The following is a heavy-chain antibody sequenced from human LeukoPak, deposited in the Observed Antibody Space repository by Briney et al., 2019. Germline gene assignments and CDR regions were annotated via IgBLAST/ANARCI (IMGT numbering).Heavy chain of an antibody. CDR3: ARDGGYCSSTTCYAENSFDY. CDR2: IIPIFETT. V-gene: IGHV1-69*06. Sequence: GASVKVSCKAAGNIFSSYVISWVRQAPGQGLEWMGGIIPIFETTKYAQKFQGRVTITADKSTSTAYMELSSLRSDDTAVYYCARDGGYCSSTTCYAENSFDYWGQGTLVTVSS. CDR1: GNIFSSYV. J-gene: IGHJ4*02. D-gene: IGHD2-2*01.